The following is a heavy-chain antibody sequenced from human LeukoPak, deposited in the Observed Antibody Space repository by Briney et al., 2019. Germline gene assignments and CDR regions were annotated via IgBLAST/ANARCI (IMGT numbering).Heavy chain of an antibody. Sequence: GGSLRLYCAASGCTFSSYAMSWVRGARGKGLEWVSTIINSGTNTYYADSVKGRFTISRDNSKNTLYLQMNSLRAEDRAIYYCAKAQIYYYYYMDVWGKGITVTVSS. CDR1: GCTFSSYA. CDR2: IINSGTNT. J-gene: IGHJ6*03. CDR3: AKAQIYYYYYMDV. V-gene: IGHV3-23*01.